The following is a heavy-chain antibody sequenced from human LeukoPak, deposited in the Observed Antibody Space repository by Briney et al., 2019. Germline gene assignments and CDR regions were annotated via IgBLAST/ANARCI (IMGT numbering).Heavy chain of an antibody. D-gene: IGHD3-3*01. CDR3: AKGYDFWSGYYHDDAFDI. V-gene: IGHV3-23*01. CDR1: GFTFSSYA. CDR2: ISGSGGST. Sequence: GGPLRLSCAASGFTFSSYAMSWARQAPGKGLEWVSAISGSGGSTYYADSVKGRFTISRDNSKNTLYLQMNSLRAEDTAVYYCAKGYDFWSGYYHDDAFDIWGQGTMVTVSS. J-gene: IGHJ3*02.